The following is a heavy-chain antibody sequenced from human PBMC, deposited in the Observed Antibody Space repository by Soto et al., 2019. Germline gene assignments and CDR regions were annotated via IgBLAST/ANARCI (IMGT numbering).Heavy chain of an antibody. D-gene: IGHD3-16*02. CDR1: GFTFSSYA. J-gene: IGHJ4*02. CDR2: ISGSGGST. V-gene: IGHV3-23*01. Sequence: EVQLLESGGGLVQPGGSLRLSCAASGFTFSSYAMSWVRQAPGKGLEWVSAISGSGGSTYYADSVKGRFTISRDNSKNTLYLQMNSLRAEDTAVYYCAKYMITFGGVMVLFCRYFDYWGQGTLVTVSS. CDR3: AKYMITFGGVMVLFCRYFDY.